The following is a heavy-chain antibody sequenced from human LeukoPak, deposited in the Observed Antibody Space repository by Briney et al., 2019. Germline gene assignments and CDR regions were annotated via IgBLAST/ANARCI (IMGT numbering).Heavy chain of an antibody. Sequence: SETLSLTCTVPGGSIRSYYWSWIRQPPGKRLEWIGYISDSGSTNYNPSLKGRVTISVDTPKSQFSLKLSSVTAADTAVYYCARGRLLEWFDNWGQGTLVSVSS. V-gene: IGHV4-59*01. J-gene: IGHJ5*02. CDR3: ARGRLLEWFDN. D-gene: IGHD3-3*01. CDR1: GGSIRSYY. CDR2: ISDSGST.